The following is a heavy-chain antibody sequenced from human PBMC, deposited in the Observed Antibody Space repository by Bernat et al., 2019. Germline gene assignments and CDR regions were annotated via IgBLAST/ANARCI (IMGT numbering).Heavy chain of an antibody. J-gene: IGHJ4*02. Sequence: EVQLLESGGGLVQPGGSLRLSCAASGFTFSSYAVSWVRQAPGKGLEWVSAISGSGGSTYYADSVKGRFTISRDNSKNTLYLQMNSLRAEDTAVYYCAKGPSTTVTTFYYFDYWGQGTLVTVSS. D-gene: IGHD4-17*01. CDR2: ISGSGGST. CDR1: GFTFSSYA. V-gene: IGHV3-23*01. CDR3: AKGPSTTVTTFYYFDY.